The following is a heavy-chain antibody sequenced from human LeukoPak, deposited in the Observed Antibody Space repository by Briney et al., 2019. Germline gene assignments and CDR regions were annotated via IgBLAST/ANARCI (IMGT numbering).Heavy chain of an antibody. J-gene: IGHJ6*03. CDR1: GYTFTCYY. D-gene: IGHD3-10*01. Sequence: ASVKVSCKASGYTFTCYYMHWVRQAPGQGLEWMGWINPNSGGTNYAQKFQGRVTMTRDTSISTAYMELSRLTSDDTAVYYCARDVHGSGSYYFNYYYYMDVWGKGTTVTVSS. CDR3: ARDVHGSGSYYFNYYYYMDV. CDR2: INPNSGGT. V-gene: IGHV1-2*02.